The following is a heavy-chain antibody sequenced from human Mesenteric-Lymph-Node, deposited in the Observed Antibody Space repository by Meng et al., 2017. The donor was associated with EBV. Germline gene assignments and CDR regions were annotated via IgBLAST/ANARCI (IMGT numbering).Heavy chain of an antibody. CDR3: ARGMATII. Sequence: QGQLQQWGAGRLKPSETLSLTCAVFGGSFSGYYWSGIRQPPGKGLEWIGEINHSGSTNYNPSLKSRVTISVDTSKNQFSLKLSSVTAADTAVYYCARGMATIIWGQGTLVTVSS. J-gene: IGHJ4*02. V-gene: IGHV4-34*01. CDR1: GGSFSGYY. CDR2: INHSGST. D-gene: IGHD5-24*01.